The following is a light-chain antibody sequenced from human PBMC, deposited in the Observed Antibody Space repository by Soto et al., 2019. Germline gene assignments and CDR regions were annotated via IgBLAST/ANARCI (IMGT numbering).Light chain of an antibody. CDR3: SSYAASNNFYFV. J-gene: IGLJ3*02. Sequence: QSALTQPPSASGSPGQSVTISCTGTSSDVGGYNYVSWYQQYPGRAPKLMIYEVTKRPSGVHDRFSGHKSGNTASLTVSGLQAEDESDYYCSSYAASNNFYFVFGGGTKVTVL. CDR1: SSDVGGYNY. V-gene: IGLV2-8*01. CDR2: EVT.